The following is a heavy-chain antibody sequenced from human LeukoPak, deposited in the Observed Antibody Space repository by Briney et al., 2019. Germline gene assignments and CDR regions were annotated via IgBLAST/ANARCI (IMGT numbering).Heavy chain of an antibody. CDR2: MYHSGST. D-gene: IGHD3-3*01. CDR1: GGSFSGYY. V-gene: IGHV4-34*01. Sequence: SETLSLTCAVYGGSFSGYYWSWIRQPPGKGLEWIGSMYHSGSTYYNPSLKSRVTISVDTSKNQFSLKLSSVTAADTAVYYCARLGSTIFGVVTNWFDPWGQGTLVTVSS. CDR3: ARLGSTIFGVVTNWFDP. J-gene: IGHJ5*02.